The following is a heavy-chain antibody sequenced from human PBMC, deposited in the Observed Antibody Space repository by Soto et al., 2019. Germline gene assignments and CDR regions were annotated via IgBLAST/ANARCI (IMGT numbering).Heavy chain of an antibody. CDR2: IYYSGST. J-gene: IGHJ6*02. V-gene: IGHV4-39*01. D-gene: IGHD3-10*01. Sequence: PSETLSLTCTVSGGSISSSSYYWGWIRQPPGKGLEWIGSIYYSGSTYYNPSLKSRVTISVDTSKNQFSLKLSSVTAADTAVYYCARHGGGTMVRGVITPYYYYYGMDVWGQGTTVTVSS. CDR1: GGSISSSSYY. CDR3: ARHGGGTMVRGVITPYYYYYGMDV.